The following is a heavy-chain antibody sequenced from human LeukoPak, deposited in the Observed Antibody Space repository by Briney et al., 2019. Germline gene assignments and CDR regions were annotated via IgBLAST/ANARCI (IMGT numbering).Heavy chain of an antibody. Sequence: SQTLSLTCTVSGGSISRVGYYWSWIRQHPGKGLEWIGYIYYSGSTYYNPSLKSRVTISVDTSKNQFSLKLSSVTAADTAVYYCERDRANWGSHFDYWGQGTLVTVSS. V-gene: IGHV4-31*03. CDR1: GGSISRVGYY. J-gene: IGHJ4*02. CDR3: ERDRANWGSHFDY. D-gene: IGHD7-27*01. CDR2: IYYSGST.